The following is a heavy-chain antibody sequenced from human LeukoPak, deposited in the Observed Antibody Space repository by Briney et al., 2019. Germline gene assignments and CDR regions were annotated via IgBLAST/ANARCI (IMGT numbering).Heavy chain of an antibody. Sequence: ASVKVSCKASGYTFTGYYMHWVRQAPGQGLEWMGWINPNSGGTNYAQKFQGRVTMTRDTSISTAYMELSRLRSDGTAVYYCARDHAAYSSSWYDFDYWGQGTLVTVSS. D-gene: IGHD6-13*01. CDR1: GYTFTGYY. CDR3: ARDHAAYSSSWYDFDY. V-gene: IGHV1-2*02. CDR2: INPNSGGT. J-gene: IGHJ4*02.